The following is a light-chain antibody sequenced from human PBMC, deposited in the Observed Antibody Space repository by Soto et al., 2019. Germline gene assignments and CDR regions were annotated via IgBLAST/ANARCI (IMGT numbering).Light chain of an antibody. CDR1: QTIMTY. Sequence: DVQMTQSPSALSASVGDEVTITCRASQTIMTYLNWYQLKPGKPPRLLIYAASSLQSGVPSRFSGSGSGTDFTLTITSLQPADFATSYCQQTYNTPPTFGGGTKVDIK. V-gene: IGKV1-39*01. J-gene: IGKJ4*01. CDR3: QQTYNTPPT. CDR2: AAS.